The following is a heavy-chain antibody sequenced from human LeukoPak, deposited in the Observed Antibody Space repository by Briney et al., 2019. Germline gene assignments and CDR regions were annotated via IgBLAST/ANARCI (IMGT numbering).Heavy chain of an antibody. CDR3: ARALGHSGSR. CDR1: GFTFTNYW. Sequence: GGSLRLSCAASGFTFTNYWMSWVRQAPAKGLEWVANIKEDGSRKEYVDSVKGRFTISRDNAKNSLYLQMNSLRAEDTALYYCARALGHSGSRWGQGTLVTVSS. CDR2: IKEDGSRK. D-gene: IGHD1-26*01. J-gene: IGHJ1*01. V-gene: IGHV3-7*05.